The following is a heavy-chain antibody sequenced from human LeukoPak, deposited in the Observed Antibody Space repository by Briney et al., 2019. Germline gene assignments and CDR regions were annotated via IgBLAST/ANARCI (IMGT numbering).Heavy chain of an antibody. CDR2: INHSGST. D-gene: IGHD6-19*01. V-gene: IGHV4-34*01. Sequence: SETLSLTCAVYGGSFGGYYWSWIRQPPGKGLEWIGEINHSGSTNYNPSLKSRVTISVDTSKNQFSLKLSSVTAADTAVYCCATAVADKFDYWGQGTLVTVSS. CDR1: GGSFGGYY. J-gene: IGHJ4*02. CDR3: ATAVADKFDY.